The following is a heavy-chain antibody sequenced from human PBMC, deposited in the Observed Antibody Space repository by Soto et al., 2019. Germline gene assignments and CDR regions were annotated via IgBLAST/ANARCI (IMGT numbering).Heavy chain of an antibody. CDR2: INPASGST. Sequence: QVRLVQSGAEVKKPGASVKLSCRTSGYTFTHYYIHWVRQAPGQGLEWLGNINPASGSTNYAQDYQGRVTLTMDTSTTTVDMDLSGLRAEDAAIFYCARVLAAGDHWGQGTLVTVSS. D-gene: IGHD6-13*01. J-gene: IGHJ4*02. CDR1: GYTFTHYY. V-gene: IGHV1-46*01. CDR3: ARVLAAGDH.